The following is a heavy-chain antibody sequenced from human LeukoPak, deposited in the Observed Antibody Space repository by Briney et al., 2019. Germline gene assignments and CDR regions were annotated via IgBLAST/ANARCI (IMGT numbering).Heavy chain of an antibody. CDR2: ISGSGGST. J-gene: IGHJ3*02. CDR3: AKGFKQWLVPDAFDI. V-gene: IGHV3-23*01. CDR1: GFTFSSYA. Sequence: GGSLRLSCAASGFTFSSYAMSWVRQAPGKGLEWVSAISGSGGSTYYADSVKGRFTISRDNSRNTLYLQMNSLRAEDTAVYYCAKGFKQWLVPDAFDIWGQGTMVTVSS. D-gene: IGHD6-19*01.